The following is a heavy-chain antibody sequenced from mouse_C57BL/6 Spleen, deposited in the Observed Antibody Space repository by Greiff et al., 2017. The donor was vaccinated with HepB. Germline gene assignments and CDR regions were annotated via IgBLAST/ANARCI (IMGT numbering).Heavy chain of an antibody. CDR1: GYTFTSYW. J-gene: IGHJ4*01. CDR3: TKGYYEGYYAMDY. V-gene: IGHV1-5*01. Sequence: EVQLQQSGPVLARPGASVKMSCKTSGYTFTSYWMHWVKQRPGQGLEWIGAIYPGNSDTSYNQKFKGKAKLTAVTSASTAYMELSSLTNEDSAVYYCTKGYYEGYYAMDYWGQGTSVTVSS. D-gene: IGHD2-3*01. CDR2: IYPGNSDT.